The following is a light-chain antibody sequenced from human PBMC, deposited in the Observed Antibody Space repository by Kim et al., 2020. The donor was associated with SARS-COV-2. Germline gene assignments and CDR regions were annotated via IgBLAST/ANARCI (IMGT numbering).Light chain of an antibody. CDR1: QSVSSSY. V-gene: IGKV3-20*01. CDR3: QQYGSSPPYT. Sequence: EIVLTQSPGTLSLSPGERATLSCRASQSVSSSYLAWYQQKPGQAPRRLIYGASSRATGIPDRFSGSGSGTDFTLTISRLEPEDFAVYYCQQYGSSPPYTFGQGTKLEI. J-gene: IGKJ2*01. CDR2: GAS.